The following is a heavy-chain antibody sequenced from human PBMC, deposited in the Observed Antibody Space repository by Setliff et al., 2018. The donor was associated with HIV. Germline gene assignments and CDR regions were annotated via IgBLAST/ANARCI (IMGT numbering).Heavy chain of an antibody. CDR3: ARSRSTRDAFDT. CDR2: IDYTSRNYI. Sequence: GGSLRLSCAASGLTFSINSMTWVRQAPGQGLEWLSYIDYTSRNYIYYADSGKGRFTITRDNARNALYLEMSTLRAEDTALYYCARSRSTRDAFDTWGRGTMVTVSS. J-gene: IGHJ3*02. V-gene: IGHV3-21*05. D-gene: IGHD2-2*01. CDR1: GLTFSINS.